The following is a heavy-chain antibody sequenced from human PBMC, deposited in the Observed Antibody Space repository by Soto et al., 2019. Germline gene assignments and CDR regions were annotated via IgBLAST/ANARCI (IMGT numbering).Heavy chain of an antibody. J-gene: IGHJ4*02. D-gene: IGHD2-15*01. Sequence: PSETLSLTCTVSGGSISSYYWSWIRQPPGKGLEWIGYIYYSGSTNYNPSLNSRVTISVDTSKNQFSLKLSSVTAADTAVYYCASMGYCSGGSCDYWGQGTLVTVSS. CDR2: IYYSGST. V-gene: IGHV4-59*01. CDR1: GGSISSYY. CDR3: ASMGYCSGGSCDY.